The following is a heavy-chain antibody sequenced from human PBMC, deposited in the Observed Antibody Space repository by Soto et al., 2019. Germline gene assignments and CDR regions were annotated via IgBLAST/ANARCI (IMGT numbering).Heavy chain of an antibody. J-gene: IGHJ6*02. CDR2: IWYDGSNK. D-gene: IGHD3-10*01. CDR1: GCTFSSYG. CDR3: ARDPVLLGGMDV. Sequence: QVQLVESGGGVVQPGRYLRLSCAASGCTFSSYGMHWVRQAPGKGLEWVAVIWYDGSNKYYADSVKGRFTISRDNSKNTLYLQMNSLRAEDTAVYYCARDPVLLGGMDVWGQGTTVTVSS. V-gene: IGHV3-33*01.